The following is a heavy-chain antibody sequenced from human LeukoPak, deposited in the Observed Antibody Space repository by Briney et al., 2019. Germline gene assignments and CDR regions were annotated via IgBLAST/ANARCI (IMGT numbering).Heavy chain of an antibody. CDR1: GFTFRSNS. D-gene: IGHD2-15*01. V-gene: IGHV3-48*02. CDR2: ISSSSSTI. J-gene: IGHJ4*02. Sequence: PGGSLRLSCAASGFTFRSNSMNWVRQAPAKGLEWVSYISSSSSTIYYADSVKGRFTISRDNAKNSLYLQMNSLRDEDTAVYYCARDLGYCGAISCGLGYWGQGTLVTVSS. CDR3: ARDLGYCGAISCGLGY.